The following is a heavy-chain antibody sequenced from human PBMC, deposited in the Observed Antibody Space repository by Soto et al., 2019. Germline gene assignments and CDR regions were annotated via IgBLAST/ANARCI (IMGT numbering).Heavy chain of an antibody. CDR3: ARAGIAAFYYYYYGMDV. CDR2: TYYRSKGYN. Sequence: PSQTLPLTCDSSGGSVSSNSAAWNWIRQSPSRGLEWLGRTYYRSKGYNDYAVSVKSRITINPDTSKNQFSLQLNSVTPEDTAVYYCARAGIAAFYYYYYGMDVWGQGTTVTVSS. D-gene: IGHD6-13*01. J-gene: IGHJ6*02. CDR1: GGSVSSNSAA. V-gene: IGHV6-1*01.